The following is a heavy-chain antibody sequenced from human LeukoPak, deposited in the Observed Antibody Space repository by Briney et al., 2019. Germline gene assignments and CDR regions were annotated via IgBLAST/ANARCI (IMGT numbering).Heavy chain of an antibody. V-gene: IGHV3-66*01. CDR3: ARGQCSSGSGDFDY. CDR1: GFTVSSNY. J-gene: IGHJ4*02. Sequence: PGGSLRLSCAASGFTVSSNYMSWVRQAPGKGLEWVSVLYSGGSTYYADSVKGRFTISRDNSKNTLYLQMNSLRAEDTAVYYCARGQCSSGSGDFDYWGQGTLVTVSS. CDR2: LYSGGST. D-gene: IGHD6-19*01.